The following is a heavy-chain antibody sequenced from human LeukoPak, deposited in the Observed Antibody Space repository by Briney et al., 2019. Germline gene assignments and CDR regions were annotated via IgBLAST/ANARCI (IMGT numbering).Heavy chain of an antibody. CDR2: ISGSGGRI. D-gene: IGHD3-10*01. CDR3: AKARSGITYYYGSGSYLTIDY. CDR1: GFTFSSYA. V-gene: IGHV3-23*01. Sequence: GGSLRLSCAASGFTFSSYAMSWVRQAPGKGLEWVSPISGSGGRIHYADSVKGRFTISRDNSKNTLYLQMNSLRAEDTAIYYCAKARSGITYYYGSGSYLTIDYWGQGTLVTVSS. J-gene: IGHJ4*02.